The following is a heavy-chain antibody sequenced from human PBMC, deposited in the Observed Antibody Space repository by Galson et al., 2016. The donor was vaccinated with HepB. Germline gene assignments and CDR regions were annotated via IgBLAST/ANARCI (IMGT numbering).Heavy chain of an antibody. V-gene: IGHV1-46*01. J-gene: IGHJ4*02. D-gene: IGHD3-3*01. Sequence: VKVSCKASGYIFTSYYMHWVRQAPGQGLEWMGIINPSSDTTTYAQKFQGRVTMTRDTSTSTVYMELSSLRSEDTAVYYCARSPRGYYDFWSGYASFFDYWGQGTLVTVSS. CDR2: INPSSDTT. CDR3: ARSPRGYYDFWSGYASFFDY. CDR1: GYIFTSYY.